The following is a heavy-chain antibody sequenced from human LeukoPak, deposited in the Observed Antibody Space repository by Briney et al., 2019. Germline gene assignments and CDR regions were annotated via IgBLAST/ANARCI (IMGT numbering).Heavy chain of an antibody. J-gene: IGHJ5*02. CDR3: ARHGSGVVAFSYNWFDP. V-gene: IGHV5-51*01. CDR1: GYTFSSYW. CDR2: IYPDDSDT. D-gene: IGHD3-3*01. Sequence: GESLKISCKGSGYTFSSYWIGWVRQMPGKGLEWMGIIYPDDSDTRYSPSFQGQVTISADKSISTAYLQWSSLKASDTAMYYCARHGSGVVAFSYNWFDPWGQGTLVTVSS.